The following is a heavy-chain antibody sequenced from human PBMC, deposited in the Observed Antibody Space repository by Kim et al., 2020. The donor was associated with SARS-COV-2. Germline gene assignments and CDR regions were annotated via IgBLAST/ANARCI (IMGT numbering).Heavy chain of an antibody. CDR3: AKCEMRLRYFYWLVPHASFDY. CDR1: GFTFSNYA. V-gene: IGHV3-23*01. CDR2: ISGSGGST. D-gene: IGHD3-9*01. J-gene: IGHJ4*02. Sequence: GGSLRLSCAASGFTFSNYAMSWVRQAPGKGLEWVSAISGSGGSTYYEDSVPGRFTISSDNSKNTLYLQLNSLRAEDTAVYYCAKCEMRLRYFYWLVPHASFDYWGQGTLVTVSS.